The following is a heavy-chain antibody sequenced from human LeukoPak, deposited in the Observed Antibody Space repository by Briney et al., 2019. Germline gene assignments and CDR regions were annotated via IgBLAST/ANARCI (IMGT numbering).Heavy chain of an antibody. J-gene: IGHJ4*02. Sequence: GGSLRLSCEASGFTFSVSDIHWVRQASGKGLEWVGRITTKASNYATAYGASVKGRFTISRDDSETTAYLQMNSLKTEDTAVYSCTTYRSGHYWGQGTLVTVSS. D-gene: IGHD6-19*01. CDR2: ITTKASNYAT. CDR3: TTYRSGHY. V-gene: IGHV3-73*01. CDR1: GFTFSVSD.